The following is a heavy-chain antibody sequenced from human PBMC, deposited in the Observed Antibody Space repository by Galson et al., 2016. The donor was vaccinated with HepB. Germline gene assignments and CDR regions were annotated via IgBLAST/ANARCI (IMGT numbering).Heavy chain of an antibody. CDR2: ISNDGRNI. V-gene: IGHV3-30*04. Sequence: SLRLSCAATKFDFSSYLMHWVRLAPGKGLEWLALISNDGRNIQYADSVKGRLTIARNNSKNTLYLQMTSLRVEDTAVYYCARDLDIIQPFPENGMDVWGQGTTVTVSS. CDR3: ARDLDIIQPFPENGMDV. CDR1: KFDFSSYL. J-gene: IGHJ6*02. D-gene: IGHD3/OR15-3a*01.